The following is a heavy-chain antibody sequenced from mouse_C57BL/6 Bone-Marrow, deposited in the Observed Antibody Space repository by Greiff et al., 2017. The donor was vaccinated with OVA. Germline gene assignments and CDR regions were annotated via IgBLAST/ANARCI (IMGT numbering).Heavy chain of an antibody. CDR3: VRQRGDGYFSWFAY. CDR2: IRSKSNNYAT. V-gene: IGHV10-1*01. CDR1: GFSFNTYA. J-gene: IGHJ3*01. D-gene: IGHD2-3*01. Sequence: EVKLVESGGGLVQPKGSLKLSCAASGFSFNTYAMNWVRQAPGKGLEWVARIRSKSNNYATYYADSVKDRFTISRDDSESMLYLQMNNLKTEDTAMYYCVRQRGDGYFSWFAYWGQGTLVTVSA.